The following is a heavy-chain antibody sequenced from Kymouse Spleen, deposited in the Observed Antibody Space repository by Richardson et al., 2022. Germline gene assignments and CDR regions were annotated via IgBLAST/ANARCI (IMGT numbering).Heavy chain of an antibody. CDR3: ARDADYDFWSGYYYYYYYGMDV. V-gene: IGHV4-31*03. CDR1: GGSISSGGYY. CDR2: IYYSGST. D-gene: IGHD3-3*01. J-gene: IGHJ6*02. Sequence: QVQLQESGPGLVKPSQTLSLTCTVSGGSISSGGYYWSWIRQHPGKGLEWIGYIYYSGSTYYNPSLKSRVTISVDTSKNQFSLKLSSVTAADTAVYYCARDADYDFWSGYYYYYYYGMDVWGQGTTVTVSS.